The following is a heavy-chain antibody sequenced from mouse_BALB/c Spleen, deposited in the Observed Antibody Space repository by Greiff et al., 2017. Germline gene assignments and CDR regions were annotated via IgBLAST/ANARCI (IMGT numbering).Heavy chain of an antibody. CDR2: ISSGGSYT. V-gene: IGHV5-6*01. CDR1: GFTFSSYG. Sequence: EVQLVESGGDLVKPGGSLKLSCAASGFTFSSYGMSWVRQTPDKRLEWVATISSGGSYTYYPDSVKGRFTISRDNAKNTLYLQMSSLKSEDTAMYYCARHGVGYFDYWGKGTTLTVSS. J-gene: IGHJ2*01. CDR3: ARHGVGYFDY. D-gene: IGHD1-1*01.